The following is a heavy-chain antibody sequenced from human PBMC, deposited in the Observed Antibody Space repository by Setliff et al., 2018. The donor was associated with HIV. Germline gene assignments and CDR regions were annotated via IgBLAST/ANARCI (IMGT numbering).Heavy chain of an antibody. J-gene: IGHJ4*02. CDR1: GFNFSRND. Sequence: GGSLRLSCAASGFNFSRNDMHWVRQAPGKGLEWMAAISYDGTNEWYADSVKGRFTISRDNSQNTVFLQMDSLRPEDTAFYYCARGQGILIVGDYWGPGTLVTVSS. V-gene: IGHV3-30*04. D-gene: IGHD1-26*01. CDR2: ISYDGTNE. CDR3: ARGQGILIVGDY.